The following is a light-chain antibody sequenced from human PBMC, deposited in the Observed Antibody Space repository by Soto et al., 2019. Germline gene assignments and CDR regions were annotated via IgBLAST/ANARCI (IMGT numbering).Light chain of an antibody. Sequence: EIVLTQSPGTLSLSPGERATLSCRASQSVSNNYLAWYQQKPGQAPRLLIYGASNRATGIPDRFSGGGSGTYFTLTISRLEPEDFAVYYCQQYGSSGTFGQGTKVDIK. V-gene: IGKV3-20*01. CDR1: QSVSNNY. J-gene: IGKJ1*01. CDR2: GAS. CDR3: QQYGSSGT.